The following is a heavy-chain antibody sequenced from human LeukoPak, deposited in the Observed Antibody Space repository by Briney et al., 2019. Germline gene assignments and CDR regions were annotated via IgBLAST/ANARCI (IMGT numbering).Heavy chain of an antibody. J-gene: IGHJ3*02. Sequence: GGSLRLSCAASGFTFDDYGMSWVRQAPGKGLEWVSGINWNGSSTGYADSVKGRFTISRDNAKNSLYLQMNSLRAEDTALYYCARDYYDSSGPHDAFDIWGQGTMVTVSS. V-gene: IGHV3-20*04. CDR1: GFTFDDYG. CDR3: ARDYYDSSGPHDAFDI. CDR2: INWNGSST. D-gene: IGHD3-22*01.